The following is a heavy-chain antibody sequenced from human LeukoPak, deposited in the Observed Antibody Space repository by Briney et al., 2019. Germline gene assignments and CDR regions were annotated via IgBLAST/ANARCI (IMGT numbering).Heavy chain of an antibody. Sequence: ASVKVSCKATGYTFTGYYMPWVRQAPGQGLEWMGWINPNSGDTNFAQKFQGRVTMTRDTSISTAYMELGRLRSDDTAVYYCARGSGYLDIVAPRDYWGQGTLVTVSS. V-gene: IGHV1-2*02. J-gene: IGHJ4*02. D-gene: IGHD5-12*01. CDR3: ARGSGYLDIVAPRDY. CDR2: INPNSGDT. CDR1: GYTFTGYY.